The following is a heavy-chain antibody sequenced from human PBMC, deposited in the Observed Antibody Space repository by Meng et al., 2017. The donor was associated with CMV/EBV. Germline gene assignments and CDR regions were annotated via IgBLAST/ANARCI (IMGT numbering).Heavy chain of an antibody. Sequence: GGSLRLSCAASGFTFSDYYMSWIRQAPGRGLEWVSYISSSGSTIYYADSVKGRFTISRDNAKNSLYLQMNSLRAEDTAVYYCARALVDTAMVTPTYYYYGMDVWGQGTTVTVSS. V-gene: IGHV3-11*04. CDR1: GFTFSDYY. J-gene: IGHJ6*02. D-gene: IGHD5-18*01. CDR2: ISSSGSTI. CDR3: ARALVDTAMVTPTYYYYGMDV.